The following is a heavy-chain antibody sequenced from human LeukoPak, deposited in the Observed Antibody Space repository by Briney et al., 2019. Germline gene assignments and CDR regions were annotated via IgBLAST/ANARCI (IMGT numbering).Heavy chain of an antibody. CDR2: INPSGGST. CDR1: GYTFTSYY. J-gene: IGHJ6*02. Sequence: ASVKVSCKASGYTFTSYYMHRVRQAPGQGLEWMGIINPSGGSTSYAQKFQGRVTMTRDTSTSTVYMELSSLRSEDTAVYYCARVYCSSTSCSYYYYGMDVWGQGTTVTVSS. V-gene: IGHV1-46*01. D-gene: IGHD2-2*01. CDR3: ARVYCSSTSCSYYYYGMDV.